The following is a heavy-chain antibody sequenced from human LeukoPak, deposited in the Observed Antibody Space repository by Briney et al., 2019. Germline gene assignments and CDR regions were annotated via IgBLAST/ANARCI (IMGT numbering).Heavy chain of an antibody. J-gene: IGHJ4*02. CDR2: INSDGSIT. CDR3: AKIGAY. V-gene: IGHV3-74*01. CDR1: GFTFSRNW. D-gene: IGHD4/OR15-4a*01. Sequence: GGSLRLSCAASGFTFSRNWMHLVRQAPGKGLVWVSRINSDGSITNYADSVKGRFTISRDNAKNTLYLQMSSLRAEDTAVYYCAKIGAYWGQGTLVTVSS.